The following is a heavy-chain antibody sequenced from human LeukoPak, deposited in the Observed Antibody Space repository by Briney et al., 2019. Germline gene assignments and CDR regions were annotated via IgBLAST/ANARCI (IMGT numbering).Heavy chain of an antibody. V-gene: IGHV4-59*01. CDR3: ARDSAAVAGDYYYYGMDV. Sequence: SETLSLTCTVSGGSISSYYWSWIRQPPGKGLEWIGYIYYSGSTNYNPSLKSRVTISVDTSKNQFSLKLSSVTAADTAVYYCARDSAAVAGDYYYYGMDVWGQGTTVTVSS. J-gene: IGHJ6*02. D-gene: IGHD6-19*01. CDR2: IYYSGST. CDR1: GGSISSYY.